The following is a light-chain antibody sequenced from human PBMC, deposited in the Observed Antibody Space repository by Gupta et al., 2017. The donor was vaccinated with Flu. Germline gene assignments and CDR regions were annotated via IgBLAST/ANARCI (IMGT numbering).Light chain of an antibody. CDR2: KNN. J-gene: IGLJ2*01. CDR3: AAWDDSQSVV. Sequence: QSVLTQPPSASGTPGQRVTIACSGSSSNIGNNYVYWYQHLPGTAPKLLIYKNNQRPSGVPDRFSGSKSGTSASLAISGLRSEDVADYYRAAWDDSQSVVFGGGTKLTVL. V-gene: IGLV1-47*01. CDR1: SSNIGNNY.